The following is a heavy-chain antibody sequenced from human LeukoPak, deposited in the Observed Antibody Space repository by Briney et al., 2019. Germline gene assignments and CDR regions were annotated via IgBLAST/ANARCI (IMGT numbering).Heavy chain of an antibody. CDR1: GGSISSDDYC. J-gene: IGHJ6*02. V-gene: IGHV3-7*03. Sequence: GTLSLTCSVSGGSISSDDYCWNWARQAPGKGLEWVASINHNGNVNYYVDSVKGRFTISRDNAKNSLYLQMSNLRAEDTAVYFCARGGGLDVWGQGATVTVSS. D-gene: IGHD3-16*01. CDR2: INHNGNVN. CDR3: ARGGGLDV.